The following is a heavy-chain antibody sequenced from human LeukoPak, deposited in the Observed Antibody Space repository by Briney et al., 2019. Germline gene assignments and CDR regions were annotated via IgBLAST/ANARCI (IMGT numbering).Heavy chain of an antibody. J-gene: IGHJ6*04. CDR1: GFTFSSYE. CDR3: AELGITMIGGV. CDR2: ISSSGSTI. Sequence: GGSLRLSCAASGFTFSSYEMNWVRQAPGKGLEWVSYISSSGSTIYYADSVKGRLTISRDNAKNSLYLQMNSLRAEDTAVYYCAELGITMIGGVWGKGTTVTVSS. V-gene: IGHV3-48*03. D-gene: IGHD3-10*02.